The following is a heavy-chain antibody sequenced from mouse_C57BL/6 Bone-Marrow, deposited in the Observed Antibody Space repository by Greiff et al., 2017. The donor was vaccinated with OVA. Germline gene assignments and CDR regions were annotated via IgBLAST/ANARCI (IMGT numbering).Heavy chain of an antibody. CDR3: ARRHYYGSSHYLYFDV. CDR1: GYSFTGYY. Sequence: VQLQQSGPELVKPGASVKISCKASGYSFTGYYMNWVKQSPEKSLEWIGEINPSTGGTTYNQKFKAKATLTVDKSSSTAYMQLKSLTSEDSAVYYCARRHYYGSSHYLYFDVWGTGTTVTVSS. V-gene: IGHV1-42*01. J-gene: IGHJ1*03. CDR2: INPSTGGT. D-gene: IGHD1-1*01.